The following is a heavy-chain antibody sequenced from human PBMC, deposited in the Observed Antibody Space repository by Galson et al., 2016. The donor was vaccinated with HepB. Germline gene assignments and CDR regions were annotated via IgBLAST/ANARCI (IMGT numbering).Heavy chain of an antibody. CDR3: ARVPPSFHRIVPKEGANILDY. D-gene: IGHD2-2*01. Sequence: SLRLSCAASGFTFSGYSMNWVRQAPGKGLEWVSSISSSSTYIYYADSVKGRFTISRDTAENSLYLQMNSLRAEDTAVYYCARVPPSFHRIVPKEGANILDYWGQGTLVTVSS. J-gene: IGHJ4*02. CDR1: GFTFSGYS. V-gene: IGHV3-21*01. CDR2: ISSSSTYI.